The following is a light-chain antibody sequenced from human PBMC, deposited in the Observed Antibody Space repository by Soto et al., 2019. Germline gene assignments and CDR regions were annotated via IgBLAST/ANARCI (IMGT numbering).Light chain of an antibody. V-gene: IGKV1-5*03. Sequence: DIQMTQSPSTLSASVGDRVTITCRASQSISSWLAWYQQKPGKAPKLLIYKATSLESGVPSRFSGCGSGTEFTLAISSLQPEDFATYYCQQYYSYSWTFGQGPKVEIK. J-gene: IGKJ1*01. CDR3: QQYYSYSWT. CDR2: KAT. CDR1: QSISSW.